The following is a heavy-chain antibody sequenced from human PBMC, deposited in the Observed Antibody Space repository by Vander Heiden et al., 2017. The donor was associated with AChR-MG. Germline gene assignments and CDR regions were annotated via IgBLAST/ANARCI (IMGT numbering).Heavy chain of an antibody. V-gene: IGHV3-33*01. D-gene: IGHD2-15*01. CDR2: IWYDGSNK. CDR1: GFTFSSYG. J-gene: IGHJ4*02. Sequence: QVQLVESGGGVVQPGRSLRLSCAASGFTFSSYGMHWVRQAPGKGLEWVAVIWYDGSNKYYADSVKGRFTISRDNSKNTLYLQMNSLRAEDTAVYYCARAVVGASALDYWGQGTLVTVSS. CDR3: ARAVVGASALDY.